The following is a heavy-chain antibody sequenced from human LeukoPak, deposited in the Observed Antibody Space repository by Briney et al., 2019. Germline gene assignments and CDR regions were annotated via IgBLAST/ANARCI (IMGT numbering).Heavy chain of an antibody. D-gene: IGHD3-10*01. V-gene: IGHV4-59*01. CDR1: GGSISSYY. CDR3: ARGDYYGSGSLVDY. J-gene: IGHJ4*02. Sequence: SETLSLTCTVSGGSISSYYWSWIRQPPGKGLEWVGYIYYSGSTNYNPSFKSRVTISVDTSKNQFSLKLSSVTAADTAVYYCARGDYYGSGSLVDYWGQGTLVTVSS. CDR2: IYYSGST.